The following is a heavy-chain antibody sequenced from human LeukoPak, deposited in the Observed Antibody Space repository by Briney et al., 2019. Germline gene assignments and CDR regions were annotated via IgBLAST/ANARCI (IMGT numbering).Heavy chain of an antibody. J-gene: IGHJ4*02. CDR3: AAYRLWFGELPTDY. D-gene: IGHD3-10*01. Sequence: PGGSLRLSCAASGFTFSSYAMSWVRQAPGKGLEWVSAISGSGGSTYYADSVKGRFTISRDNSKNTLYLQMNSLRAEDTAVYYCAAYRLWFGELPTDYWGQGTLVTVSS. CDR2: ISGSGGST. CDR1: GFTFSSYA. V-gene: IGHV3-23*01.